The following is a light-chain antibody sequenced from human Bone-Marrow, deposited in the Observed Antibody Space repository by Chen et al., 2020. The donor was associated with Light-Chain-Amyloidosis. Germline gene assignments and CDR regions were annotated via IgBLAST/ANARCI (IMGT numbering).Light chain of an antibody. Sequence: QSVLTQPPSVSGAPGQSVTISCTGRSSNIGAGYGVHWYQQVPGTAPKLLIFDRDSRPSGVPDRFSGSKSGTSASRAITGRQAEDEADYYCQSYDRSLSTYVFGTGTRATVL. CDR2: DRD. V-gene: IGLV1-40*01. CDR3: QSYDRSLSTYV. J-gene: IGLJ1*01. CDR1: SSNIGAGYG.